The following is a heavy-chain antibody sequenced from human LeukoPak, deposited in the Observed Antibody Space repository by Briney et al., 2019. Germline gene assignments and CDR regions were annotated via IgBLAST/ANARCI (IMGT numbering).Heavy chain of an antibody. J-gene: IGHJ4*02. CDR2: IYSGGST. D-gene: IGHD4-17*01. V-gene: IGHV3-53*01. Sequence: PGGSLRLSCAASGFTVSSNYMSWVRQAPGKGLEWVSVIYSGGSTYYADSVKGRSTISRDNFKNTLYLQMNSLRAEDTAVYYCSSGYGDYAGRYWGQGTLVTVSS. CDR1: GFTVSSNY. CDR3: SSGYGDYAGRY.